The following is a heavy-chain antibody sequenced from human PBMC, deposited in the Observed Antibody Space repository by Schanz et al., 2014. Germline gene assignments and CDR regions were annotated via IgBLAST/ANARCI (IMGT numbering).Heavy chain of an antibody. D-gene: IGHD6-19*01. CDR3: ATDYSGGGCHI. CDR2: IWYDGNNK. J-gene: IGHJ3*02. V-gene: IGHV3-33*03. Sequence: VQLVESGGGLIQPGGSLRLSCAVSGFTVSSNYMSWVRQAPGKGLEWVAVIWYDGNNKYYADSVKGRFTISRDNAKNSLYLQMNSLRPEDTALYFCATDYSGGGCHIWGQGTMVTVSS. CDR1: GFTVSSNY.